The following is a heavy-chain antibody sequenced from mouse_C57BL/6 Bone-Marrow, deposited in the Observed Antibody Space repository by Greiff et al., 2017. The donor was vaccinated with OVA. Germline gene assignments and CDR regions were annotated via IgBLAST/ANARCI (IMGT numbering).Heavy chain of an antibody. J-gene: IGHJ4*01. CDR1: GYSFTDYN. D-gene: IGHD2-1*01. Sequence: EVKLQESGPELVQPGASVKISCKASGYSFTDYNMNWVKQRNGKSLEWIGVINTNYGTTSYTQKLQGKATLTVDQSSSSAYMQLNSLTSEDSAVYDCARTGGNYVFYAMDYWGQGTAVTVSS. CDR3: ARTGGNYVFYAMDY. V-gene: IGHV1-39*01. CDR2: INTNYGTT.